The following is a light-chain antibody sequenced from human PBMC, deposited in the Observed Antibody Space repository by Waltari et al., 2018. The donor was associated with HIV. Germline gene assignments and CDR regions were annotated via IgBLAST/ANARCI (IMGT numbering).Light chain of an antibody. CDR3: QQSYSAYLT. J-gene: IGKJ3*01. V-gene: IGKV1-39*01. CDR1: QTISNY. CDR2: GGS. Sequence: DIEMTQSPSPLSASVGDRVSITCRASQTISNYLNWYQQKPGRAPLVLISGGSFRQGGVPSRFSDSVSGTDFTLTISGLQPEDFATYYCQQSYSAYLTFGPGTRVEVK.